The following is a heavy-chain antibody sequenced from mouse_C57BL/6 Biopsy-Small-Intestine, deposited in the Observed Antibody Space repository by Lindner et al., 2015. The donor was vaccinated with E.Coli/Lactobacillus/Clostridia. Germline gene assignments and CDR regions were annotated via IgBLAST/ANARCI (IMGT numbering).Heavy chain of an antibody. V-gene: IGHV1-62-2*01. CDR3: ARGGSGSFYDLDY. J-gene: IGHJ4*01. CDR2: INGGNLKI. D-gene: IGHD1-3*01. CDR1: GYTFSSSA. Sequence: SVKVSCKASGYTFSSSALHWVRQAPGQSLEWMGWINGGNLKIWYSQNFQDRLTISRDTTTNTVYMELSSLKSEDTAVYYCARGGSGSFYDLDYWGQGTRVSVSS.